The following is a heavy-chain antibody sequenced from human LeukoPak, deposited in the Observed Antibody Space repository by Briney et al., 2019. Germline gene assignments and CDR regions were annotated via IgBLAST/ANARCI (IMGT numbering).Heavy chain of an antibody. V-gene: IGHV1-2*02. D-gene: IGHD1-26*01. CDR3: ARVGAAYQDSNY. Sequence: ASVKVSCKTSGYTFTAFFIHRVRQAPGQGLEWMGWLNPNSGGTNYAQKFQGRVTMTRDTSISTAYMELSRLRSDDTAVYFCARVGAAYQDSNYWGQGTLVTVSS. J-gene: IGHJ4*02. CDR1: GYTFTAFF. CDR2: LNPNSGGT.